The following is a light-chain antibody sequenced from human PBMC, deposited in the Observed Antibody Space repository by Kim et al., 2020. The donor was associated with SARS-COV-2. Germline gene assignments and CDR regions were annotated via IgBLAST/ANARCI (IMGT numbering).Light chain of an antibody. CDR3: QQYGSSLYT. Sequence: EIVLTQSPGTLSLSPGERATLSCRASQSVSSSYLAWYQQKPGQAPRLLIYGASSRATGIPDRFSGSGSGTDFTLTISRLEPEDFAVYYCQQYGSSLYTFGHGTKLVI. CDR2: GAS. J-gene: IGKJ2*01. CDR1: QSVSSSY. V-gene: IGKV3-20*01.